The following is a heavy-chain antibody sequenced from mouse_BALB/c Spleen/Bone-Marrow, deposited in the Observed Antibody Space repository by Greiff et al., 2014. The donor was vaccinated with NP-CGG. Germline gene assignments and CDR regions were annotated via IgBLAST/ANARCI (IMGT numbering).Heavy chain of an antibody. V-gene: IGHV1S81*02. D-gene: IGHD4-1*01. CDR3: AIGPLGDY. CDR2: INPSNGRT. J-gene: IGHJ4*01. Sequence: QVQLQQPGAELVKPGASVKLSCKASGYTFTSYWMHWVKQRPGQGLEWIGEINPSNGRTNYNEKFKSKATLTVDKSSSTAYMQLSSLTSEDSAVYYCAIGPLGDYWGQGTSVTVSS. CDR1: GYTFTSYW.